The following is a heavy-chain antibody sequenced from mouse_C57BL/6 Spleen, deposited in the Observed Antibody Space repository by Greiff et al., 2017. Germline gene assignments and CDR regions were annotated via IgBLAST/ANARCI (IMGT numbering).Heavy chain of an antibody. Sequence: EVKLMESGGGLVKPGGSLKLSCAASGFTFSDYGMHWVRQAPEKGLEWVAYISSGSSTIYYADTVKGRFTISRDNAKNTLFLQMTSLRSEDTAMYYCARPGSHYAMDYWGQGTSVTVSA. CDR3: ARPGSHYAMDY. D-gene: IGHD4-1*01. J-gene: IGHJ4*01. CDR1: GFTFSDYG. V-gene: IGHV5-17*01. CDR2: ISSGSSTI.